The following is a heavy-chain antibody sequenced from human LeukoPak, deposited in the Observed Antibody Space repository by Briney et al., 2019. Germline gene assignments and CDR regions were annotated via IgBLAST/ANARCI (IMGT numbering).Heavy chain of an antibody. Sequence: SETLTLTCTVSGRSIRSYYWSWIRQPPGKGLEWIGYIYSSGSTNYNPSLKSRVSISVDTSTNQFSLKLSSVTAADTAVYYRARTGSTVTMLYPFDRWGQGALVTVSS. D-gene: IGHD4-17*01. CDR2: IYSSGST. J-gene: IGHJ4*02. CDR3: ARTGSTVTMLYPFDR. V-gene: IGHV4-59*01. CDR1: GRSIRSYY.